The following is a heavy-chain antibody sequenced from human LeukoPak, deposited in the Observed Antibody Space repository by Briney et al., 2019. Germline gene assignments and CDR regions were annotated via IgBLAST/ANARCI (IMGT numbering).Heavy chain of an antibody. V-gene: IGHV3-7*01. D-gene: IGHD3-10*02. Sequence: PGGSLRLSCAASGFTFSSYWMSWVRQAPGQGLEWVANIKHDGSEKYYVDSVKGRFTISRDKSKDSLYLQMDSLRAQDTAVYYCARANSLCYWGQGTLVTVSS. CDR1: GFTFSSYW. CDR2: IKHDGSEK. J-gene: IGHJ4*02. CDR3: ARANSLCY.